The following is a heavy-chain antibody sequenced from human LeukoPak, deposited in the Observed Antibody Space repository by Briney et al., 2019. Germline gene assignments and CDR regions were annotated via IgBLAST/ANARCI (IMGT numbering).Heavy chain of an antibody. Sequence: GGSLRLSCAASGFTFSSYWMNWARQAPGKGLEWVASINHNGNVNYYVDSVKGRFTISRDNAKNSLYLQMNSLRAEDTAVYYCAIAPYSDPFDYWGQGTLVTVSS. CDR1: GFTFSSYW. J-gene: IGHJ4*02. D-gene: IGHD2-15*01. CDR3: AIAPYSDPFDY. V-gene: IGHV3-7*01. CDR2: INHNGNVN.